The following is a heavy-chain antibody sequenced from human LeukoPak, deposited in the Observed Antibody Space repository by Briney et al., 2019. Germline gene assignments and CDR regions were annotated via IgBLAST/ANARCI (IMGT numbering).Heavy chain of an antibody. CDR3: ARARDSSWDY. CDR1: GFTFSSYW. Sequence: GGSLRLSCAASGFTFSSYWMSWVRQAPGKGLEWVANIKDDGSEKYYVDSVKGRFTISRDDAKDSLYLQMNSLRAEDTAVYYCARARDSSWDYWGQGTLVTVSS. CDR2: IKDDGSEK. V-gene: IGHV3-7*03. D-gene: IGHD6-13*01. J-gene: IGHJ4*02.